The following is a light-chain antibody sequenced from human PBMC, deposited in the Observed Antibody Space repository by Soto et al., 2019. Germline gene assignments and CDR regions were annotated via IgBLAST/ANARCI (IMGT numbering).Light chain of an antibody. Sequence: DIQMTQSPSTLSASVGDRVTITCRASQGISKWLAWYQQKPGKAPKLLIYGASSLESGVPSRFSGSGSGTEFTLTISSLQPDDCATYFCQQYNSYDMWSFGQGTKVDIK. CDR3: QQYNSYDMWS. V-gene: IGKV1-5*01. CDR2: GAS. CDR1: QGISKW. J-gene: IGKJ1*01.